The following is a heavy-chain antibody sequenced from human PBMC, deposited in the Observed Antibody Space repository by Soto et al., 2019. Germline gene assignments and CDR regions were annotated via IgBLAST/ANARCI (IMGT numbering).Heavy chain of an antibody. Sequence: GAPVEVSCKSCGYTFVTYGIIWVLQAPGQGLEWMGWISAYNGNTNYAQKLQGRATLTTDTSTSTAYMELRSLRSDDTAVYYCARDMAHSSDINAYYWDYWGQGTRATVS. CDR2: ISAYNGNT. CDR1: GYTFVTYG. V-gene: IGHV1-18*01. CDR3: ARDMAHSSDINAYYWDY. J-gene: IGHJ4*01. D-gene: IGHD3-10*01.